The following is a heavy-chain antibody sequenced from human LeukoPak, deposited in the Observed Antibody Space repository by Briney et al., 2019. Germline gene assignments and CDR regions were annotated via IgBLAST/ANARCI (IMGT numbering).Heavy chain of an antibody. D-gene: IGHD3-22*01. J-gene: IGHJ4*02. CDR2: MNPNSGNT. CDR3: ARGDYYDSSALNDY. V-gene: IGHV1-8*01. CDR1: GYTFTSYD. Sequence: ASVKVSCKASGYTFTSYDINWVRQATGQGLEWMGWMNPNSGNTGYAQKFQGRVTMTRDTSTSTVYMELSSLRSEDTAVYYCARGDYYDSSALNDYWGQGTLVTVSS.